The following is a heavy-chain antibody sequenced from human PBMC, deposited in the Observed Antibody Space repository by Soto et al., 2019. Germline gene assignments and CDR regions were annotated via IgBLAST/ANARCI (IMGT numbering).Heavy chain of an antibody. V-gene: IGHV2-5*02. J-gene: IGHJ4*02. Sequence: QITLKESGPTLVKPTQPLTLTCTFSGFSLSTSGVGVGWIRQPPGKALEWLALIYWDDDKRYSPSLKSRLTITKDTSKNQVVLTMANMDPVDTATYYCAHRNHRGYSYGLGYWGQGTLVTVSS. CDR2: IYWDDDK. CDR1: GFSLSTSGVG. D-gene: IGHD5-18*01. CDR3: AHRNHRGYSYGLGY.